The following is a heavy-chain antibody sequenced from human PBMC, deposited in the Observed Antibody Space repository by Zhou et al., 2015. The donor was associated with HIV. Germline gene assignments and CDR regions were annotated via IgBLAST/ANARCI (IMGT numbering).Heavy chain of an antibody. D-gene: IGHD2-8*01. Sequence: QVQLVQSGTEVKKPGSSVKVSCKASGGTFSSYAISWVRQAPGQGLEWMGGIIPIFGTANYAQKFQGRVTITADESTSTTYMELSSLRSEDTAVYYCASSNPSGLYYSDYWAREPWSPSPQ. J-gene: IGHJ4*02. V-gene: IGHV1-69*01. CDR1: GGTFSSYA. CDR3: ASSNPSGLYYSDY. CDR2: IIPIFGTA.